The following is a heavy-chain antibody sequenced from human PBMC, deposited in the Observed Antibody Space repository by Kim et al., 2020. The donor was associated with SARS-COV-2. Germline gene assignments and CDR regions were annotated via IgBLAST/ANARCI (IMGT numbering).Heavy chain of an antibody. CDR1: GFTFSSYA. Sequence: GGSLRLSCAASGFTFSSYAMSWVRQAPGKGLEWVSAISGSGGSTYYADSVKGRFTISRDNSKNTLYLQMNSLRAEDTAVYYCAKGWMPTKAVAGPRFDYWGQGTLVTVSS. CDR2: ISGSGGST. J-gene: IGHJ4*02. D-gene: IGHD6-19*01. V-gene: IGHV3-23*01. CDR3: AKGWMPTKAVAGPRFDY.